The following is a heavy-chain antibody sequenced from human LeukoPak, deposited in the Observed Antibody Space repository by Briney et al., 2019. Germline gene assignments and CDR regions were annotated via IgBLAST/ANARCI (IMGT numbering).Heavy chain of an antibody. CDR1: GGSVSSGSYY. CDR2: IYYSGST. J-gene: IGHJ4*02. D-gene: IGHD3-16*01. CDR3: ARDQPHWGSLDY. Sequence: SETLSLTCTVSGGSVSSGSYYWSWIRQPPGKGLEWIGYIYYSGSTNYNPSLKSRVTISVDTSKNQSSLKLSSVTAADTAVYYCARDQPHWGSLDYWGQGTLVTVSS. V-gene: IGHV4-61*01.